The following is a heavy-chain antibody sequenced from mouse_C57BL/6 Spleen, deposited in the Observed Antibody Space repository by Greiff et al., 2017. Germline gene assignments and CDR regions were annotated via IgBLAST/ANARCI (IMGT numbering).Heavy chain of an antibody. J-gene: IGHJ3*01. CDR3: ARDYYGSSYGFAY. Sequence: QVQLQQPGAELVKPGASVKLSCKASGYTFTSYWMHWVKQRPGQGLEWIGMIHPNSGSTNYNEKFKSKATLTVDKSSSTAYMQLSSLTPEDSAVYYGARDYYGSSYGFAYWGQGTLVTVSA. CDR2: IHPNSGST. V-gene: IGHV1-64*01. CDR1: GYTFTSYW. D-gene: IGHD1-1*01.